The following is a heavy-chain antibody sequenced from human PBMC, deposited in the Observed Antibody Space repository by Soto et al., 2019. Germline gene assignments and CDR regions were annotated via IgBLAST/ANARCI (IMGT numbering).Heavy chain of an antibody. CDR3: AKDLGILEWLLFFRPLV. D-gene: IGHD3-3*01. Sequence: GSLRLSCAVSGITFDAYGMNWVRQVPGKGLEWVSSIDWDGERTEYADSVKGRFTISRDNSKNTLYLQMNSLRAEDTAVYYCAKDLGILEWLLFFRPLVWGQGTLVTVSS. J-gene: IGHJ4*02. CDR2: IDWDGERT. V-gene: IGHV3-20*04. CDR1: GITFDAYG.